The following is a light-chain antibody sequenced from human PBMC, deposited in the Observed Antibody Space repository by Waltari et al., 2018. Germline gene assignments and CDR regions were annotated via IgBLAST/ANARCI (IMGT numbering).Light chain of an antibody. V-gene: IGLV2-11*01. CDR3: CSYAGSYTWV. Sequence: QSALTQPRSVSGSPGQSVTIPCTGTSRDVGSSNYVSCYQQHPGKAPKLMIYDVSKRPSGVPDRFSGSKSGNTASLTISGLQAEDEADYYCCSYAGSYTWVFGGGTKLTVL. J-gene: IGLJ3*02. CDR1: SRDVGSSNY. CDR2: DVS.